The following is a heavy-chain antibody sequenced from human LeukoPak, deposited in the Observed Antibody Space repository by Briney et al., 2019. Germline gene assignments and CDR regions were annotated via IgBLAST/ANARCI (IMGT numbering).Heavy chain of an antibody. CDR3: ARRGGSGSYSNAFDI. Sequence: PSETLSLTCTVSGGSISSYYWSWIRQPPGKGLEWIGYIYYSGSTNYNPSLKSRVTISVDTSKNQFSLKLSSVTAADTAVYYCARRGGSGSYSNAFDIWGQGTMVTVSS. V-gene: IGHV4-59*08. J-gene: IGHJ3*02. CDR2: IYYSGST. D-gene: IGHD3-10*01. CDR1: GGSISSYY.